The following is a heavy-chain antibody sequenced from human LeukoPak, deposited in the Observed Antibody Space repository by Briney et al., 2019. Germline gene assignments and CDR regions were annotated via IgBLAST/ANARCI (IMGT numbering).Heavy chain of an antibody. D-gene: IGHD1-1*01. CDR3: TRDKQQLDDY. Sequence: GSLRLSCAASGFTFSDYYMSWIRQAPGKGLEWVSDISSSSRYANYADSVKGRFTISRDNAKKSLYLQMNSLRAEDTAVYYCTRDKQQLDDYWGQGTLVTVSS. J-gene: IGHJ4*02. CDR2: ISSSSRYA. V-gene: IGHV3-11*05. CDR1: GFTFSDYY.